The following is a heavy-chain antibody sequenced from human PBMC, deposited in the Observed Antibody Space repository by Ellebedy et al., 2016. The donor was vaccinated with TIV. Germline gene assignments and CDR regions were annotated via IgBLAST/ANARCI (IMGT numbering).Heavy chain of an antibody. V-gene: IGHV3-66*01. CDR2: IYTDGRT. CDR1: GFTVGSTH. Sequence: GGSLRLSCAVSGFTVGSTHMNWVRQTPGKGLEWVPDIYTDGRTFYHGSVKDRFTISRDNSKNSLYLQMNSLRAEDTAVYYCARDPGYYYYGMDVWGQGTTVTVSS. CDR3: ARDPGYYYYGMDV. J-gene: IGHJ6*02.